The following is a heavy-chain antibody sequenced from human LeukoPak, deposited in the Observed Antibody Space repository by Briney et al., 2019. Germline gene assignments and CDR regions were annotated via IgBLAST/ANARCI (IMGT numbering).Heavy chain of an antibody. CDR2: ISSSGSYI. Sequence: GGSLRLSCAASGFTFSSYSMDWVRQAPGKGLEWVSSISSSGSYIYYADSVTGRFTISRDNPKNSLYLQMNSLRAEDTAVYYCARRAGAYSHPYDYWGQGTLVTVSS. CDR3: ARRAGAYSHPYDY. D-gene: IGHD4/OR15-4a*01. V-gene: IGHV3-21*01. J-gene: IGHJ4*02. CDR1: GFTFSSYS.